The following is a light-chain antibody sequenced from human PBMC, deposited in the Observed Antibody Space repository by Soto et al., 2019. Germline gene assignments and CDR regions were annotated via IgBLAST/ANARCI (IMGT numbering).Light chain of an antibody. CDR3: QQYMSSVT. J-gene: IGKJ1*01. V-gene: IGKV3-20*01. CDR1: QSVDTTF. CDR2: GAS. Sequence: DNVLTQSPGSLSLSPGQRATLSCRASQSVDTTFFVWYQKKPGQAPRLLIYGASKRATGIPDRFSGSGSGTDFTLIISRLEPEDFAVYYCQQYMSSVTFGQGTKVEIK.